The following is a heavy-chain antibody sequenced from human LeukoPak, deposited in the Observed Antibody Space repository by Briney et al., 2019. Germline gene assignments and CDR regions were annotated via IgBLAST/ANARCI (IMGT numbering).Heavy chain of an antibody. Sequence: GGSLRLSCAASGFTVSSNYMSWVRQAPGMGLEWVSVIYSGGSTYYADSVKGRFTISRDNSKNTLYLQMNSLRAEDTSVYYCAGTTVKTGKLFFDPWGQGTLVTVYS. CDR3: AGTTVKTGKLFFDP. CDR2: IYSGGST. D-gene: IGHD4-17*01. CDR1: GFTVSSNY. J-gene: IGHJ5*02. V-gene: IGHV3-66*02.